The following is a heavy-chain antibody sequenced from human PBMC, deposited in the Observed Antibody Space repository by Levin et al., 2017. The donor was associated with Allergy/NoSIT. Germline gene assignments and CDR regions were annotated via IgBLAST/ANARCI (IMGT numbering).Heavy chain of an antibody. J-gene: IGHJ4*02. D-gene: IGHD3-3*02. Sequence: GGSLRLSCAASGFTFTSYAMSWVRQAPGKGLEWVSGITGSGDRTYYADSVKGRFTISRDNSQNTLYLQMNNLRIEDTAVYYCAKVSPSLDYWGQGTPVTVSS. CDR3: AKVSPSLDY. CDR2: ITGSGDRT. CDR1: GFTFTSYA. V-gene: IGHV3-23*01.